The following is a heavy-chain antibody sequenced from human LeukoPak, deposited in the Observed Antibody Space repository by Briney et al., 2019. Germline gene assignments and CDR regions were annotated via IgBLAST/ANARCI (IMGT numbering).Heavy chain of an antibody. CDR3: ARTYYYGSGTYPAFDI. D-gene: IGHD3-10*01. J-gene: IGHJ3*02. V-gene: IGHV3-48*03. Sequence: PGGSLRLSCAASGVTFSSYERNWVRQAPGKGLEWVSYISSSGNTIYYADSVKGRLTISRDDAKNSLYLQMNSLRAEDTAVYYCARTYYYGSGTYPAFDIWGQGTMVIVSS. CDR2: ISSSGNTI. CDR1: GVTFSSYE.